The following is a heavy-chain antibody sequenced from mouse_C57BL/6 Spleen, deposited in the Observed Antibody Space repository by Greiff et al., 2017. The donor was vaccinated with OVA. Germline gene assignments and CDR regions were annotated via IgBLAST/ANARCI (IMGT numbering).Heavy chain of an antibody. CDR2: IYPGSGST. V-gene: IGHV1-55*01. J-gene: IGHJ2*01. Sequence: QVQLKQPGAELVKPGASVKMSCKASGYTFTSYWITWVKQRPGQGLEWIGDIYPGSGSTNYNEKFKSKATLTVDTSSSTAYMQLSSLTSEDSAVYYCAAFITTVVAEDYWGQGTTLTVSS. D-gene: IGHD1-1*01. CDR1: GYTFTSYW. CDR3: AAFITTVVAEDY.